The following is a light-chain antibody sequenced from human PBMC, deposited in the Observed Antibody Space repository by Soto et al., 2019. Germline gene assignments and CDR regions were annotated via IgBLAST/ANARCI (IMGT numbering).Light chain of an antibody. CDR2: RAS. CDR1: QSISNS. Sequence: DIQMTQSPSTRSASVGDRVTTTCRASQSISNSLAWYQQQPGKAPKLLIYRASALQSGVPSRFSGSGSGTDFTLTISSLQPEEFATYYCQQLNSFPITFGQVTRLEIK. CDR3: QQLNSFPIT. V-gene: IGKV1-5*03. J-gene: IGKJ5*01.